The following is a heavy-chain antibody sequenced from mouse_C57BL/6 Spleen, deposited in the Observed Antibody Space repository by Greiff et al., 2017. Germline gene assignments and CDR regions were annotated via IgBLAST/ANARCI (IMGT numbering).Heavy chain of an antibody. CDR2: INYDGSST. J-gene: IGHJ4*01. CDR1: GFSFSDYY. V-gene: IGHV5-16*01. CDR3: ARDNAPYAMDY. Sequence: EVMLVVSEGGLVQPASTMKLSCTVSGFSFSDYYMAWVRQVPETGLEWVANINYDGSSTYYLDSLKSRFIISRDNAKNILYLQMSSLKSEDTATYYCARDNAPYAMDYWGQGTSVTVSS.